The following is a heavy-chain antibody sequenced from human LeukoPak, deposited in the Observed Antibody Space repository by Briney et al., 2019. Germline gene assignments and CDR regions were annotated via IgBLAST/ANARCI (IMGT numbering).Heavy chain of an antibody. CDR2: IYPGDSDT. Sequence: GESLQFSCKVSGNSFTSNWIGWVRQMPGKGLEWMGIIYPGDSDTRYSPSFQGQVTISADKSISTAYLQWSSLKASDTAMYYCARREDSSSWYYFDYWGQGTLVTVSS. J-gene: IGHJ4*02. CDR1: GNSFTSNW. V-gene: IGHV5-51*01. D-gene: IGHD6-13*01. CDR3: ARREDSSSWYYFDY.